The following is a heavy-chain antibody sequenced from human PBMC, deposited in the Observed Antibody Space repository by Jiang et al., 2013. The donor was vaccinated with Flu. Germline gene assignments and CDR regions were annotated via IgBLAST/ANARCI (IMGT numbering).Heavy chain of an antibody. CDR2: FWDGDN. V-gene: IGHV2-5*02. J-gene: IGHJ4*02. Sequence: VGVGWIRQPPERPGMACTHFWDGDNRYRPTLKSRLTITKDTSKNQVVLTMTDMDPVDTATYYCAHRRFASSSSAYFDYWGQGILVTVSS. D-gene: IGHD6-6*01. CDR3: AHRRFASSSSAYFDY. CDR1: VG.